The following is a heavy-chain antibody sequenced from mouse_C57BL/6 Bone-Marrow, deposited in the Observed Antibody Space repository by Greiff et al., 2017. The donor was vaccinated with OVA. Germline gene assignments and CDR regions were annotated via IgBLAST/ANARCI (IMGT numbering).Heavy chain of an antibody. Sequence: VQLQQPGAELVRPGSSVKLSCKASGYTFTSYWMDWVKQRPGQGLEWIGNIYPSDSGTHYNQKFKDKATLTVDKSSSTAYMQLSSLTSEDSAVYYCARVGYSRYIDYWGQGTTRTVSS. J-gene: IGHJ2*01. CDR2: IYPSDSGT. V-gene: IGHV1-61*01. D-gene: IGHD2-3*01. CDR1: GYTFTSYW. CDR3: ARVGYSRYIDY.